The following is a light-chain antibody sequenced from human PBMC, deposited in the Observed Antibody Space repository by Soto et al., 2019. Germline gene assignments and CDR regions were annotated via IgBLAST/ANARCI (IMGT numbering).Light chain of an antibody. V-gene: IGKV3-20*01. CDR2: AAS. CDR3: QLYGGSHMFS. J-gene: IGKJ2*01. CDR1: QSISSSY. Sequence: EIVLTQSPGTLSLSPGEGAALSCRTSQSISSSYLAWYQQKPGQAPRLLIYAASSRATGIPDRFSSSGSGTDFTLTISRLEPEDFAVYYCQLYGGSHMFSFGQGTKLEIK.